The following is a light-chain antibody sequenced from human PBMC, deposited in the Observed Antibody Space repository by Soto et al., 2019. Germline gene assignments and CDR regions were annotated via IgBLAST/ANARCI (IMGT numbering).Light chain of an antibody. J-gene: IGKJ4*01. CDR2: DAS. CDR1: QSISSW. CDR3: QQYTNFPLT. Sequence: DIHMTKSPSTLSASVGDRVTITCRASQSISSWLAWYQQKPGKAPKLLIYDASRLESGVPSRFSGSESGTEFTLTISGLHAEDSATYYCQQYTNFPLTFGGGTKVDIK. V-gene: IGKV1-5*01.